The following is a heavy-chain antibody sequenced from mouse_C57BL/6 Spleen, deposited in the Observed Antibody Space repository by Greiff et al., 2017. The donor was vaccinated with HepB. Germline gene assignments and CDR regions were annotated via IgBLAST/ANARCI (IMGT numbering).Heavy chain of an antibody. V-gene: IGHV5-17*01. J-gene: IGHJ3*01. CDR1: GFTFSDYG. CDR2: ISSGSSTI. Sequence: EVHLVESGGGLVKPGGSLKLSCAASGFTFSDYGMHWVRQSPEKGLEWVAYISSGSSTIYYADTVKGRFTISRDNAKNTLCLQMTSLRAEDTAMYYCARSGYYGSSGFAYWGQGTLVTVSA. D-gene: IGHD1-1*01. CDR3: ARSGYYGSSGFAY.